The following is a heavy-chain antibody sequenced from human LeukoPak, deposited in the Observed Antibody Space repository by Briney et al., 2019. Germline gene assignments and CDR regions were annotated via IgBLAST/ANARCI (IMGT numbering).Heavy chain of an antibody. CDR2: MNPNSGNT. Sequence: GASVKVSCTASGYTFTSYDINWVRQATGQGLEWMGWMNPNSGNTGYAQKFQGRVTITRNTSISTAYMELSSLRAEDTAVYYCAKGQFYCSSTXXXGANXXDPWXQGTLVTVSS. D-gene: IGHD2-2*01. CDR3: AKGQFYCSSTXXXGANXXDP. CDR1: GYTFTSYD. V-gene: IGHV1-8*03. J-gene: IGHJ5*02.